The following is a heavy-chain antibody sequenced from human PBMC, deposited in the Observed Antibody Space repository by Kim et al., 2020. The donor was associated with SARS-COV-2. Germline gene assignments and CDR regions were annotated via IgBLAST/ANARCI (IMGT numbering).Heavy chain of an antibody. Sequence: RYSPSFQGQVTISADKSIRTAYLQWSSLKASDTAMYYCARQDTGLMGIEYWGQGTLVTVSS. V-gene: IGHV5-51*01. D-gene: IGHD5-18*01. J-gene: IGHJ4*02. CDR3: ARQDTGLMGIEY.